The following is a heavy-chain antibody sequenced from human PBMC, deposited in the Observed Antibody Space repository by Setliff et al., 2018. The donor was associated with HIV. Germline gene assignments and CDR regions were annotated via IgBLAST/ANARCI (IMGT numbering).Heavy chain of an antibody. J-gene: IGHJ4*02. CDR3: ARNYGWSLGY. D-gene: IGHD2-15*01. Sequence: PLETLSLTCAVSGDSIGSRWCWSWLRQSLQKVGEWIGEICNAGATNFNPFLRGRVSFSQDWSRNQFSLRVTSVTAADTAVYYCARNYGWSLGYWGQGALVTVSS. CDR2: ICNAGAT. CDR1: GDSIGSRWC. V-gene: IGHV4-4*02.